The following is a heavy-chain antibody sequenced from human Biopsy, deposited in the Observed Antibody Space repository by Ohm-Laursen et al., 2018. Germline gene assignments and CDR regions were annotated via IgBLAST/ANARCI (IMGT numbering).Heavy chain of an antibody. J-gene: IGHJ6*02. CDR1: GFSLSARGMC. Sequence: TQTLTLTCSFSGFSLSARGMCVSWIRQAPGKALGWLARVDWDDYKDYSASLQTKLSISKDTSIDQVVLTVNNVDPADTATYYCARTPILIVSAGLVYRHRRHLQGMDVWGQGIAVTVS. D-gene: IGHD6-13*01. CDR3: ARTPILIVSAGLVYRHRRHLQGMDV. CDR2: VDWDDYK. V-gene: IGHV2-70*11.